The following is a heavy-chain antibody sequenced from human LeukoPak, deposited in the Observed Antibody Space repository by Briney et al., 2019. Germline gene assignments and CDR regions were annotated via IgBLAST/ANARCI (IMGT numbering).Heavy chain of an antibody. J-gene: IGHJ4*02. CDR3: ARLEMATNGFDY. V-gene: IGHV1-69*06. CDR1: GGTFSSYA. Sequence: ASVKVSCKASGGTFSSYAISWVRQAPGQGLEWMGEIIPIFGTANYAQKFQGRVTITADKSTSTAYMELSSLRSEDTAVYYCARLEMATNGFDYWGQGTLVTVSS. CDR2: IIPIFGTA. D-gene: IGHD5-24*01.